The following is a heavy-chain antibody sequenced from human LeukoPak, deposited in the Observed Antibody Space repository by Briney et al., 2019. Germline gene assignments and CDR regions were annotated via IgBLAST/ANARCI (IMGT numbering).Heavy chain of an antibody. D-gene: IGHD6-19*01. V-gene: IGHV3-23*01. CDR1: GFTISSYA. Sequence: PGGSLRLSCAASGFTISSYAMSWVRQAPGKGLEWVSAISGSGGSTYYADSVKGRFTISRDNSKNTLYLQMNSLRAEDTAVYYCAKVSSGWHVSTNWFDPWGQGTLVTVSS. CDR3: AKVSSGWHVSTNWFDP. CDR2: ISGSGGST. J-gene: IGHJ5*02.